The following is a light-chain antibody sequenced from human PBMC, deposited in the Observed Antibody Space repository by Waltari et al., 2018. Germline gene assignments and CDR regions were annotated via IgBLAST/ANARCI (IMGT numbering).Light chain of an antibody. CDR3: CSYAGSLYV. CDR2: DGT. J-gene: IGLJ1*01. V-gene: IGLV2-11*01. Sequence: QSALTQPRSVSGSPGQSVTISCTGTSSDVGGYNDVSWYQQHPAKVPEPMIYDGTKRPSGVPDRFSASKSGNTASLTIAWLQAEDDADYYCCSYAGSLYVFGTGTKVTVL. CDR1: SSDVGGYND.